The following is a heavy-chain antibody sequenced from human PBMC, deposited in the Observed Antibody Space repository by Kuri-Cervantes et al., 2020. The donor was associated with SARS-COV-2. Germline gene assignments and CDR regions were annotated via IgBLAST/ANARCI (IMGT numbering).Heavy chain of an antibody. V-gene: IGHV3-48*02. J-gene: IGHJ4*02. CDR3: ARDQTYYYDSSGYPGDY. CDR1: GFNFSTTD. CDR2: ISSSSSTI. Sequence: GESLKISCVASGFNFSTTDMHWVRQAPGKGLEWVSYISSSSSTIYYADSVKGRFTISRDNAKNSLYLQMNSLRDEDTAVYYCARDQTYYYDSSGYPGDYWGQGTLVTVSS. D-gene: IGHD3-22*01.